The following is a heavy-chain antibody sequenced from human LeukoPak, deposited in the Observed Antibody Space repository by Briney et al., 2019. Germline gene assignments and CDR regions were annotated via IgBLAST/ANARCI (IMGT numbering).Heavy chain of an antibody. J-gene: IGHJ4*02. CDR3: AGGSGYYPPYFDY. CDR1: GGSISSYY. D-gene: IGHD3-22*01. V-gene: IGHV4-59*01. CDR2: IYYSGST. Sequence: SETLSLTCTVPGGSISSYYWSWIRQPPGKGLEWIGYIYYSGSTNYNPSLKSRVTISVDTSKNQFSLKLSSVTAADTAVYYCAGGSGYYPPYFDYWGQGTLVTVSS.